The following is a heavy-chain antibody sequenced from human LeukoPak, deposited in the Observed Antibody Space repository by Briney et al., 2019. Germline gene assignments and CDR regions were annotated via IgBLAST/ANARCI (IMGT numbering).Heavy chain of an antibody. CDR2: ISNDGSST. V-gene: IGHV3-74*01. CDR3: ARGRNTDLQPNNWFDP. Sequence: GGSLRLSCAASGFTFSNYWMTWVRQAPGKGLVWVSRISNDGSSTDYADSVKGRFTISRDNAKNTLYLQMNSLRGEDTAVYYCARGRNTDLQPNNWFDPWGQGILVTVSS. CDR1: GFTFSNYW. J-gene: IGHJ5*02. D-gene: IGHD5-18*01.